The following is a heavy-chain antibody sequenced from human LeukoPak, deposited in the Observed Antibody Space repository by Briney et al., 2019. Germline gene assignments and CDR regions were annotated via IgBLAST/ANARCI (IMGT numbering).Heavy chain of an antibody. J-gene: IGHJ5*02. CDR2: IRPRGSAT. V-gene: IGHV3-23*01. CDR3: TRDKSASSPREWFDP. D-gene: IGHD6-6*01. Sequence: GGSLRLSCAASGFIFGSYAMSWVRQGPEKGLEWVSTIRPRGSATYYADSVKGRFTISRDNSKTTLYLQMNGLRDEDTALYHCTRDKSASSPREWFDPWGQGTVVTVSS. CDR1: GFIFGSYA.